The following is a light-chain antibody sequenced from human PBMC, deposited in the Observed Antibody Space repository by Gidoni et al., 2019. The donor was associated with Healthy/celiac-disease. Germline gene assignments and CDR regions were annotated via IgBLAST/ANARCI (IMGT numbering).Light chain of an antibody. J-gene: IGKJ1*01. CDR1: HSVSSY. V-gene: IGKV3-11*01. CDR2: DAA. CDR3: QQRSNWPPWT. Sequence: EIVLSQSPASLSSSPGERATLSCRASHSVSSYLAWYQQKHGQDPRILIYDAANRATSIPARFSGSGSGTEFTITISSLEAEEVAVYYCQQRSNWPPWTFGQGTKVEIK.